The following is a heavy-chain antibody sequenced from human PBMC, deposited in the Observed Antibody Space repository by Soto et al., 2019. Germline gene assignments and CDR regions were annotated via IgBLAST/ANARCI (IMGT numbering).Heavy chain of an antibody. CDR3: AKGRGVLDAFGI. Sequence: QVQLVESGGGVVQPGTSLRLSCAASGFTSSSFVIHWVRQAPGKGLEWLAVISSDGNNQYYADSVKGRFTISRDNSKKTLYLRVNSLRAEETAVYFCAKGRGVLDAFGIWSQGTMVTVS. J-gene: IGHJ3*02. V-gene: IGHV3-30*18. CDR1: GFTSSSFV. CDR2: ISSDGNNQ. D-gene: IGHD3-10*01.